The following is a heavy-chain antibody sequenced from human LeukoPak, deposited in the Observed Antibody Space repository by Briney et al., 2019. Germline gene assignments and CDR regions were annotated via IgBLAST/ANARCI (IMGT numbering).Heavy chain of an antibody. CDR1: GYTFTSYY. CDR3: ARDRGEQQLVRFYFDY. D-gene: IGHD6-13*01. Sequence: ASVKVSCKASGYTFTSYYIHCVRQAPGQGLEWMGIINPSGGTTSYAQNFQGRVTMTRDTSTCTVYMELGSLRSEDTAMYYCARDRGEQQLVRFYFDYWGQGTLVTVSS. V-gene: IGHV1-46*01. J-gene: IGHJ4*02. CDR2: INPSGGTT.